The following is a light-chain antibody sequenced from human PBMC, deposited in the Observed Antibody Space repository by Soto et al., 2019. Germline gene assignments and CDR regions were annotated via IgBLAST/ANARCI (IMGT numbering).Light chain of an antibody. J-gene: IGKJ2*01. V-gene: IGKV3-15*01. CDR3: QQYNNWPPYT. Sequence: EIVMTQSPATLSVSPGERVTLSCRASQSVNSNLAWYQQKPGQAPRLLIYGASTRATGIPARFSGSGSGTEFTLTISSLQSEDFAVYYCQQYNNWPPYTFGQGTKLEI. CDR1: QSVNSN. CDR2: GAS.